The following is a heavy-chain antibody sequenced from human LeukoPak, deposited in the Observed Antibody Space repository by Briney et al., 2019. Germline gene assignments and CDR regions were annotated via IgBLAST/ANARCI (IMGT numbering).Heavy chain of an antibody. CDR2: IYYSGST. CDR3: ASIPKSGYFQH. D-gene: IGHD2-2*02. V-gene: IGHV4-30-4*08. Sequence: PSETLSLTCTVSGGSISSGDYYWSWIRQPPGKCLEWIGYIYYSGSTYYNPSLKSRVTISVDTSKNQFSLKLSSVTAADTAVYYCASIPKSGYFQHWGQGTLVTVSS. J-gene: IGHJ1*01. CDR1: GGSISSGDYY.